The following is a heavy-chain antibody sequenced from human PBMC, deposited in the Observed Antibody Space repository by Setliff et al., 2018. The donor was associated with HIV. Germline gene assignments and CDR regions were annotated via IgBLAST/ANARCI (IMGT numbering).Heavy chain of an antibody. CDR3: ARVMEDCINGNCYVFDY. CDR2: ISRSSTTM. J-gene: IGHJ4*02. D-gene: IGHD2-15*01. V-gene: IGHV3-48*04. Sequence: GGSLRLSCAASGLTFSDYSMNWVRQAPGKGLEWVSYISRSSTTMYYADSVKGRFTISRDNAKNSLYLQMNSLRAEDTAVYYCARVMEDCINGNCYVFDYWGQGTLVTVSS. CDR1: GLTFSDYS.